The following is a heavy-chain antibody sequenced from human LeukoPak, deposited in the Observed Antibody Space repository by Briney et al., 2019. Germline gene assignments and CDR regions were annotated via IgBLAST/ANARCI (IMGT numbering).Heavy chain of an antibody. J-gene: IGHJ4*02. CDR1: GFSFSDYA. V-gene: IGHV3-23*01. D-gene: IGHD3-10*01. CDR3: ARAPRGFQWFVEF. Sequence: GGSLRLSCATSGFSFSDYAMAWVRQAPGKGLDWVSDINGYGDNTYYADSVKGRFTISRDSSNTLYLQMNSLRVEDTAVYYCARAPRGFQWFVEFWGQGTLVTVSS. CDR2: INGYGDNT.